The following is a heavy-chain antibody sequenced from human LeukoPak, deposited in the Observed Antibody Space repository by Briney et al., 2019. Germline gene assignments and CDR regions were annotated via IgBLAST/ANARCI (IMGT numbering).Heavy chain of an antibody. CDR3: ARESSGWLQLFDY. D-gene: IGHD5-24*01. V-gene: IGHV3-66*01. CDR2: MYSGGST. CDR1: GFAVSSKY. Sequence: PGGSLRLSCAASGFAVSSKYMSWVRQAPGKGLEWVSVMYSGGSTYYADSVKGRFTISRDNSKNTVYLQVNSLRAEDTAVYYCARESSGWLQLFDYWGQGTLVTVSS. J-gene: IGHJ4*02.